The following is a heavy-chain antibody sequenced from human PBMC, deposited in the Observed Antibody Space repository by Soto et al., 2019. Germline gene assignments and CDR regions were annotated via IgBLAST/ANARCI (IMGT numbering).Heavy chain of an antibody. V-gene: IGHV1-24*01. CDR3: ATVAAAGTWYWFDP. D-gene: IGHD6-13*01. CDR1: GYTLTELS. Sequence: GASVKVSCKVSGYTLTELSMHWVRQAPGKGLEWMGDFDPEDGETIYAQKFQGRVTMTEDTSTDTAYMELSSLRSEDTAVYYCATVAAAGTWYWFDPWGQGTLVTVSS. CDR2: FDPEDGET. J-gene: IGHJ5*02.